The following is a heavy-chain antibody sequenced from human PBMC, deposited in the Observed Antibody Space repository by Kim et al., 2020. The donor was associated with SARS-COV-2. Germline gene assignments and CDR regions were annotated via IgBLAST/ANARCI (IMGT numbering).Heavy chain of an antibody. D-gene: IGHD3-10*01. V-gene: IGHV4-39*07. CDR2: RT. CDR3: SGTNKWVFDY. J-gene: IGHJ4*02. Sequence: RTYSHPTLKSRVTISVDTSKNRFSLKLSSVTAADTAVYYWSGTNKWVFDYWGQGTLVTVSS.